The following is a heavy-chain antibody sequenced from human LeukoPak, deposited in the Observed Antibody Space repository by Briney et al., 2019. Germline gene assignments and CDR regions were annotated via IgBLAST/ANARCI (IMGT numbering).Heavy chain of an antibody. V-gene: IGHV3-9*01. CDR1: GFIFNNYA. CDR3: ARGLSTSRGFDY. D-gene: IGHD2-2*01. Sequence: GGSLRLSCAGSGFIFNNYAMHWVRQPPGKGLEWVSGISWNSGSIDYADSVKGRFTISRDNAKNSLYLQLNSLRAEDTAVYYCARGLSTSRGFDYWGQGTLVTVSS. CDR2: ISWNSGSI. J-gene: IGHJ4*02.